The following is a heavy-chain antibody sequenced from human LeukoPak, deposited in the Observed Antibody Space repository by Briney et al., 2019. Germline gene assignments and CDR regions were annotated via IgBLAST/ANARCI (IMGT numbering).Heavy chain of an antibody. V-gene: IGHV3-23*01. D-gene: IGHD2-21*02. J-gene: IGHJ6*02. CDR1: GFTFSSYA. CDR2: ISGSGGST. Sequence: GGSLRLSCAASGFTFSSYAMSWVRQAPGKGLEWVSAISGSGGSTYYADSVKGRFTISRDNSKNTLYLQMNSLRAEDTAVYYCAKLLLYCGGCCYSYGMDVWGRGTTVTVSS. CDR3: AKLLLYCGGCCYSYGMDV.